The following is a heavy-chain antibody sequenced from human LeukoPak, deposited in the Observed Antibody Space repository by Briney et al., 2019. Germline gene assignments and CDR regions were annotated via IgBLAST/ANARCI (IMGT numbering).Heavy chain of an antibody. J-gene: IGHJ5*02. CDR3: ATENSDYGLNWFDP. CDR2: ISSSGST. D-gene: IGHD4-17*01. CDR1: GGSISSYY. Sequence: SETLSLTCTVSGGSISSYYWSWIRQPAGKGLEWIGRISSSGSTNYNPSLKSRVTISVDTSKNQFSLKLSSVTAADTAVYYCATENSDYGLNWFDPWGQGTLVTVSS. V-gene: IGHV4-4*07.